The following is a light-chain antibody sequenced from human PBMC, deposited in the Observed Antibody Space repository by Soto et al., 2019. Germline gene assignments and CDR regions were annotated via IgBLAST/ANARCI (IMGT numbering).Light chain of an antibody. V-gene: IGKV3-20*01. CDR1: QSVSYSY. J-gene: IGKJ1*01. CDR3: QQYGITPRT. Sequence: EIVLTQSPGTLSLSPGERATLSCRASQSVSYSYLAWYQQKPGQAPRLLIYDASSRATGIPDRFSGSGSGTDFTLTISRLEPEDFAVYYCQQYGITPRTFGQGTKVEIK. CDR2: DAS.